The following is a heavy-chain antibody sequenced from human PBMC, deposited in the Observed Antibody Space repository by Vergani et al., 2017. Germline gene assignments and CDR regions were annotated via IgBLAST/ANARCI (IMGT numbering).Heavy chain of an antibody. Sequence: QVQLVQSGAEVKKPGSSVKVSCKASGGTFSSYAISWVRQAPGQGLEWMGGIIPIFGTANYAQKFQGRVTITADKSTSTAYMELSGLRSEDTAVYYCARDLRRYYDSSGPGGYYFDYWGQGTLVTVSS. CDR2: IIPIFGTA. CDR1: GGTFSSYA. J-gene: IGHJ4*02. V-gene: IGHV1-69*06. CDR3: ARDLRRYYDSSGPGGYYFDY. D-gene: IGHD3-22*01.